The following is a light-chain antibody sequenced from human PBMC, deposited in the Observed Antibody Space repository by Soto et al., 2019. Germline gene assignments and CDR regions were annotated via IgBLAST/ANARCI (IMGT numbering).Light chain of an antibody. Sequence: QTVVTQEPSLSVSPGGTVTLTCGLSSGSVSTSHYATWCQQTPGQAPRTLIYSTTTRSSGVPDRFSGSILGNRAALTITGAQTDDECDYYCVLYMGSGISIFGGGTMLTVL. J-gene: IGLJ2*01. CDR3: VLYMGSGISI. V-gene: IGLV8-61*01. CDR2: STT. CDR1: SGSVSTSHY.